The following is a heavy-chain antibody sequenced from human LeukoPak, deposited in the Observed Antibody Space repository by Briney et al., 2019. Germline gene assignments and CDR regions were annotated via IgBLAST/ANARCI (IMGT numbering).Heavy chain of an antibody. V-gene: IGHV3-48*03. CDR1: GFTFSSYE. CDR2: ISSSGSTI. J-gene: IGHJ5*02. D-gene: IGHD1-26*01. CDR3: ARDTHSGSYYRVGLT. Sequence: GGSLRLSCAASGFTFSSYEMNWVRQAPGKGLEWVSYISSSGSTIYYAVFVKGRFTISRDNAKNSLYLKMNSLRAEDTAVYYCARDTHSGSYYRVGLTWGQGTLVTVSS.